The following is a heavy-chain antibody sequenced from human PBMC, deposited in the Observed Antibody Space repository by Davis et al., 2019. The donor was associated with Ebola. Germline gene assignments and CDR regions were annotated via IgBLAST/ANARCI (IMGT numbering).Heavy chain of an antibody. J-gene: IGHJ4*02. CDR1: GFTFDDYA. CDR2: ISWNSGSI. D-gene: IGHD2-15*01. V-gene: IGHV3-9*01. CDR3: AKEVVVAGGFDY. Sequence: SLKISCAASGFTFDDYAMHWVRQAPGKGLEWVSGISWNSGSIGYADSVKGRFTISRDNAKNSLYLQMNSLRAEDTALYYCAKEVVVAGGFDYWGQGTLVTVSS.